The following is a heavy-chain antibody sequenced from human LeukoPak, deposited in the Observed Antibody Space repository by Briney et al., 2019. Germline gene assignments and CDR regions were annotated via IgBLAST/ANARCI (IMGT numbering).Heavy chain of an antibody. J-gene: IGHJ4*02. CDR1: GGSISSYY. V-gene: IGHV4-34*01. CDR3: ARPYRHYYGSGSYRRPAAYFDY. CDR2: INHSGST. D-gene: IGHD3-10*01. Sequence: SETLSLTCTVSGGSISSYYWSWIRQPPGKGLEWIGKINHSGSTNYNPSLKSRVTISVDTSKNQFSLKLSFVTAADTAVYYCARPYRHYYGSGSYRRPAAYFDYWGQGTLVTVSS.